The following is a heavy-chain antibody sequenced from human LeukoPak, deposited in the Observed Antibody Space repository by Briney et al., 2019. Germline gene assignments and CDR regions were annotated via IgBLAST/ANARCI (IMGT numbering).Heavy chain of an antibody. Sequence: ASVKVSCKASGYTFTSYGISWVRQAPGQGLEWMGWISAYNGNTNYAQKLQGRVTMTTDTSTSTAYMELRSLRSDDTAAYYCARDGGTTVTGDAFDIWGQGTMVTVSS. J-gene: IGHJ3*02. V-gene: IGHV1-18*01. CDR1: GYTFTSYG. CDR2: ISAYNGNT. CDR3: ARDGGTTVTGDAFDI. D-gene: IGHD4-17*01.